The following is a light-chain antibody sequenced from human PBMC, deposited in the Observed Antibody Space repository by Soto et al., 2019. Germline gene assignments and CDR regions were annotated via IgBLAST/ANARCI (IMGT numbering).Light chain of an antibody. J-gene: IGLJ1*01. CDR1: SSDIGGYYY. CDR2: DVT. V-gene: IGLV2-11*01. Sequence: QSLLTQPRSVSGSPGQSVTISCTGTSSDIGGYYYVSWYQQHPGKAPNLMIYDVTKRPSGVPDRFSGSKSGTTASLTISGLQAEDEADYYCFSYAGSYTFYVFGTGTKSPS. CDR3: FSYAGSYTFYV.